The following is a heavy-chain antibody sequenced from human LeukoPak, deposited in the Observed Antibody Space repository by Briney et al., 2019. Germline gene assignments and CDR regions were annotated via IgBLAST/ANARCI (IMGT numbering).Heavy chain of an antibody. CDR1: GFTFSSYA. CDR3: ARSTVTTHGYFDY. CDR2: ISGSGIST. J-gene: IGHJ4*02. V-gene: IGHV3-23*01. D-gene: IGHD4-17*01. Sequence: GGSLRLSCAASGFTFSSYAMSWVRQAPGKGLEWVSAISGSGISTYYADSVKGRFTISRDNSKNTLYLQMNSLRAEDTAVYYCARSTVTTHGYFDYWGQGTLVTVSS.